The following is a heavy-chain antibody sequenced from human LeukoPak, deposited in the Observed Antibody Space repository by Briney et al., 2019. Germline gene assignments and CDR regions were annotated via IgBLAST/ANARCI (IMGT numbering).Heavy chain of an antibody. CDR1: GFTLSRYW. J-gene: IGHJ2*01. D-gene: IGHD2/OR15-2a*01. CDR2: IKQDGSEK. CDR3: ATEYCAAKWNFDL. V-gene: IGHV3-7*02. Sequence: GGSLRLSCAASGFTLSRYWMSWVRQAPGKGLEWVANIKQDGSEKYVDSVKGRFTISRDNAKNSVYLKMNSLRAEDTAVYCCATEYCAAKWNFDLWGRGTLVTVSS.